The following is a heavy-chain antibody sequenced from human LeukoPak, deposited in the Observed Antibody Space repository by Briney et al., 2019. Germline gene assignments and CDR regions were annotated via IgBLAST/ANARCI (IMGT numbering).Heavy chain of an antibody. CDR1: GFTFTNYA. J-gene: IGHJ4*02. D-gene: IGHD5-18*01. CDR2: IRGTGGST. V-gene: IGHV3-23*01. CDR3: AKRSDGYSGFDY. Sequence: GGSLRLSCAASGFTFTNYAMSWVRQAPGKGLEWVSAIRGTGGSTYYADSVKGRFTISRDNSKHTLYLQMNSLRAEDTAIYYCAKRSDGYSGFDYWGQGTLVTVSS.